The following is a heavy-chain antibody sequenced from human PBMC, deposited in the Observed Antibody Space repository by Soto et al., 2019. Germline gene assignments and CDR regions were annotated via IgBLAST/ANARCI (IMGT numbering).Heavy chain of an antibody. J-gene: IGHJ4*02. CDR3: AKRPPYKYGDLYYFDY. CDR1: GFTFSSYA. V-gene: IGHV3-23*01. D-gene: IGHD4-17*01. Sequence: GGSLRLSCAASGFTFSSYAMSWVRQAPGKGLEWVSAISGSGGSTYYADSVKGRFTISRDNSKNTLYLQMNSLRAEDTAVYYCAKRPPYKYGDLYYFDYWGQGTLVTVSS. CDR2: ISGSGGST.